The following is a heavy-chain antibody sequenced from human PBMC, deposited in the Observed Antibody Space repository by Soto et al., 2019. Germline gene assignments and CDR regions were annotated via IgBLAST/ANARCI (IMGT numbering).Heavy chain of an antibody. CDR1: GFTFSNNA. Sequence: QVQLVESGGGVVQPGRSLRLSCAASGFTFSNNALHWVRQAPGKGLEWVAGLSDDGSKTYYAESVKGRFTISRDNSKSTMFLQMSGLRPDDTAVYYCATDYLYYGEGVEFWGQGTLLTVSS. D-gene: IGHD1-26*01. CDR3: ATDYLYYGEGVEF. V-gene: IGHV3-30-3*01. J-gene: IGHJ4*02. CDR2: LSDDGSKT.